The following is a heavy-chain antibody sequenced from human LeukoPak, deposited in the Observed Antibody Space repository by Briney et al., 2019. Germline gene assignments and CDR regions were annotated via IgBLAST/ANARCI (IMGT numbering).Heavy chain of an antibody. D-gene: IGHD3-22*01. Sequence: GGSLRLSCAASGFTFSSYSMNWVRQAPGKGLEWVSYISSSSSNIYYADSVKGRFTISRDNAKNSLYLQMNSLRAEDTAVYYCARSTTTYYYDTSSHYWGQGTLVTVSS. J-gene: IGHJ4*02. CDR2: ISSSSSNI. CDR1: GFTFSSYS. V-gene: IGHV3-48*04. CDR3: ARSTTTYYYDTSSHY.